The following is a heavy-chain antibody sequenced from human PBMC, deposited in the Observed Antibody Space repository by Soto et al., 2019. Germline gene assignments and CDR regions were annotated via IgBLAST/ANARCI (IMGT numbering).Heavy chain of an antibody. Sequence: EVELLESGGGLVQPEGSLRLSCAASGFTFYTYAMGWVRQAPGKGLEWVSVVSSGGGTHYADSVKGRFTVSRDNSKNTLSLQMNSLRADDTAVYYCAKRRGAGGHFDYWGQGALVTVSS. V-gene: IGHV3-23*01. CDR3: AKRRGAGGHFDY. J-gene: IGHJ4*02. D-gene: IGHD2-15*01. CDR2: VSSGGGT. CDR1: GFTFYTYA.